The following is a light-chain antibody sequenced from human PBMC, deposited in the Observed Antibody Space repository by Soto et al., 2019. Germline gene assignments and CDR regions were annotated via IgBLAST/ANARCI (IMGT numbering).Light chain of an antibody. V-gene: IGLV1-44*01. CDR1: RSNIGGNT. CDR2: STN. CDR3: AAWDDSLIAWV. Sequence: QSVLTQPPSASGTPGQRVTISCSGSRSNIGGNTVNWYQQVPGAAPKLLMYSTNQRPPGVPDRLYGSKSGTSASLAISGLRSEDEADYYCAAWDDSLIAWVFGGGTKLTVL. J-gene: IGLJ3*02.